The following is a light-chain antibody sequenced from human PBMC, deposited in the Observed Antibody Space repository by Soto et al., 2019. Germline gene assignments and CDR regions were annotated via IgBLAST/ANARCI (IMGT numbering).Light chain of an antibody. J-gene: IGLJ2*01. CDR1: NLGDKF. CDR2: EDK. V-gene: IGLV3-1*01. CDR3: QAWDSGNMV. Sequence: SYELTQPPSVSVSPGQTATLTCSGDNLGDKFACWYQQKPGQSPELVIYEDKKRPSGIPERFSGSNSGNTATLTIAETRAMDEADYFCQAWDSGNMVFGGGTKLTVL.